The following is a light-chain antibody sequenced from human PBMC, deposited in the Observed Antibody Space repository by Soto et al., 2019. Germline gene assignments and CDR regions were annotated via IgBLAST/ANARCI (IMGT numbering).Light chain of an antibody. J-gene: IGKJ4*01. CDR1: ENIFKF. CDR2: AAS. Sequence: DIQLIQSPATLSASVGDRITITCRASENIFKFLAWYQQRSGRAPNLLIYAASDLETGVPSRFSGRGSGTEFTLTIDCLQPDDSATYYCQHYNTQSITFGGGTKVDVK. V-gene: IGKV1-5*01. CDR3: QHYNTQSIT.